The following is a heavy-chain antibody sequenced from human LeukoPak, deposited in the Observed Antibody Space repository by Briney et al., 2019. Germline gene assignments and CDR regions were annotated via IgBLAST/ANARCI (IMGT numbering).Heavy chain of an antibody. CDR2: ISSSSSTI. Sequence: GGSLRPSCAASGFTFSSYSMNWVRQAPGKGLERVSYISSSSSTIYYADSVKGRFTISRDNAKNSLYLQMNSLRAEDTAVYYCARDTVYPSYYCDSSGYHPPDPFDYWGQGTLVTVSS. V-gene: IGHV3-48*04. CDR1: GFTFSSYS. CDR3: ARDTVYPSYYCDSSGYHPPDPFDY. D-gene: IGHD3-22*01. J-gene: IGHJ4*02.